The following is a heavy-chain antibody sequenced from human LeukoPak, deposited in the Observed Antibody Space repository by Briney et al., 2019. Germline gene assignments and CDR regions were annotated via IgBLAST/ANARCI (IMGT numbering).Heavy chain of an antibody. J-gene: IGHJ4*02. CDR1: GYTFSSYG. CDR3: VRDFNYAPDF. V-gene: IGHV1-18*01. D-gene: IGHD4-11*01. Sequence: GASVKVSCKTSGYTFSSYGITWVRQAPGQGLEWMGWINAKHGNTYFTQKVQGRVTLTTDSATRTAYMELRSLRSDDTAVYYCVRDFNYAPDFWGQGTLVTVSS. CDR2: INAKHGNT.